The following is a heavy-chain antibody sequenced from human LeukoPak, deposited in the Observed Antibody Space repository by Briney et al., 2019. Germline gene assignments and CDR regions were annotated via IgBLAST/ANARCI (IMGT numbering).Heavy chain of an antibody. J-gene: IGHJ5*02. CDR1: GFTFDDYA. Sequence: GGSLRLSCAASGFTFDDYAMHWVRQAPGKGLEWVSGITWNSGRIGYADSVKGRFTISRDNAKNSLYLHMNSLRAEDTALYYCAKDGKYSGLLGNWFDPWGQGTLVTVSS. V-gene: IGHV3-9*01. CDR2: ITWNSGRI. D-gene: IGHD5-12*01. CDR3: AKDGKYSGLLGNWFDP.